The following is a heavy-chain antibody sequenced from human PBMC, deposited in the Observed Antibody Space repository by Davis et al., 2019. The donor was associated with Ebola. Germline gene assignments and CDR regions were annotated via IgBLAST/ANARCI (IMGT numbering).Heavy chain of an antibody. Sequence: GESLKISCAASGFTFTNAWMSWVRQAPGKGLEWVGRIKGKSEGGTTAYAAPVKGRFSISRDDSKNTVDLQVNSLKTEDTAVYYCTTGNGASHAFDIWGQGTKVIVSS. J-gene: IGHJ3*02. D-gene: IGHD1-14*01. CDR1: GFTFTNAW. CDR3: TTGNGASHAFDI. CDR2: IKGKSEGGTT. V-gene: IGHV3-15*01.